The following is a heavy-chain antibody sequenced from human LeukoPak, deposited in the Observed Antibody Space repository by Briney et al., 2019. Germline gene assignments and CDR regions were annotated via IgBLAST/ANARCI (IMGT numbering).Heavy chain of an antibody. Sequence: SETLSLTCTVSGGSISSYYWSWIRQPPGKGLEWIWYIYTSGSTNYNPSLKSRVTISVDTSKNQFSLKLSSVTAADTAVYYCARFWSHYDFWSGYFSPYYYYYMDVWGKGTTVTVSS. CDR1: GGSISSYY. D-gene: IGHD3-3*01. J-gene: IGHJ6*03. V-gene: IGHV4-4*09. CDR2: IYTSGST. CDR3: ARFWSHYDFWSGYFSPYYYYYMDV.